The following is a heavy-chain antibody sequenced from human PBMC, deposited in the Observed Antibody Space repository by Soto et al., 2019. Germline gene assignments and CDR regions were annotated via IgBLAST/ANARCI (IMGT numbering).Heavy chain of an antibody. CDR1: GGSISSYY. J-gene: IGHJ5*02. CDR2: IYYSGST. V-gene: IGHV4-59*08. CDR3: ARLSRVRGVIGWVDP. D-gene: IGHD3-10*01. Sequence: SETLSLTCTVSGGSISSYYWSWIRQPPGKGLEWIGYIYYSGSTNYNPSLKSRVTISVDTSKNQFSLKLSSVTAADTAVYYCARLSRVRGVIGWVDPWGQGTLVTVSS.